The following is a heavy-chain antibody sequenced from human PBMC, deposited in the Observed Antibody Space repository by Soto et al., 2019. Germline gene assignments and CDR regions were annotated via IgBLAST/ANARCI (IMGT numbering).Heavy chain of an antibody. J-gene: IGHJ6*02. D-gene: IGHD2-15*01. CDR2: ISASTSYI. V-gene: IGHV3-21*01. CDR1: GFTLRSYW. CDR3: ARGSRYCYGGTCHYYYGLDV. Sequence: VGSLRLSCAASGFTLRSYWMSWVRQAPGKGLEWVSSISASTSYISYADSVKGRFTISRDNAKDSVYLQMNSLTAEDTAVYFCARGSRYCYGGTCHYYYGLDVWGQGTTVTVSS.